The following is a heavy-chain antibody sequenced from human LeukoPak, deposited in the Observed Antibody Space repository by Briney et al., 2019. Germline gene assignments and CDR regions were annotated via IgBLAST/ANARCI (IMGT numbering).Heavy chain of an antibody. J-gene: IGHJ4*02. V-gene: IGHV1-46*01. CDR3: ARAVYYYDSTAGVDY. CDR2: INPSGGST. D-gene: IGHD3-22*01. Sequence: GSSVKVSCKASGGTFSSYAISWVRQAPGQGLEWMGVINPSGGSTSYAQMFQGRVTMTRDTSISTAYMELRRLRSDDTAVYYCARAVYYYDSTAGVDYWGQGTLVTVSS. CDR1: GGTFSSYA.